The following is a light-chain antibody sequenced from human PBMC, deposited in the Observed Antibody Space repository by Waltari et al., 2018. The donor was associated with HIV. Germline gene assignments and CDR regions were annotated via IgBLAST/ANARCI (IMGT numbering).Light chain of an antibody. J-gene: IGLJ2*01. CDR3: SSYAGSNNLV. V-gene: IGLV2-8*01. Sequence: QSALTQPPSASGSPGQSVTIPCTGTSSDVGGYNYVHCYQQNPGKAPKPMIYEVIKRPSGVPERFSGSKSGNPASLTVSGLQAEDEADYYCSSYAGSNNLVFGGGTKLTVL. CDR2: EVI. CDR1: SSDVGGYNY.